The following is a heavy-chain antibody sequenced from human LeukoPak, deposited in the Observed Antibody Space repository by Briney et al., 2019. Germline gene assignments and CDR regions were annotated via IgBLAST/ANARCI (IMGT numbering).Heavy chain of an antibody. CDR2: FSSDGSYI. Sequence: GGSLRLSCAASGFTFSSYSMNWLRQAPGKGLEWVSSFSSDGSYIYYADSVKGRFTISRDNAKNSLYLQMNSLRAEDTAVYYCVKVDTWGQGTLVTVSS. J-gene: IGHJ4*02. V-gene: IGHV3-21*01. D-gene: IGHD3-22*01. CDR3: VKVDT. CDR1: GFTFSSYS.